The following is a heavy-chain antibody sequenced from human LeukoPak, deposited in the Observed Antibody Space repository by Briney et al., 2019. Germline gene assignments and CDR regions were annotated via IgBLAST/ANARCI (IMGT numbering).Heavy chain of an antibody. CDR2: IKEDGSMT. Sequence: GGSLRLSCAASGFMFSSNWMTWVRQAPGKGLEWVAHIKEDGSMTRSIDSVKGRFTISRDNAKSSLYLQMNSLRDEDTAVYYCVRDIGWFRFDHWGQGTLVTVSS. CDR1: GFMFSSNW. V-gene: IGHV3-7*03. D-gene: IGHD6-19*01. CDR3: VRDIGWFRFDH. J-gene: IGHJ4*02.